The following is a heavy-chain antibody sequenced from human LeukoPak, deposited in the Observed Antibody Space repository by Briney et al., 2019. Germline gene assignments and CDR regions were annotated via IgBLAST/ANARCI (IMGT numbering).Heavy chain of an antibody. V-gene: IGHV4-4*07. CDR3: ARGDRFDSSGYYLAFDY. D-gene: IGHD3-22*01. CDR1: GGSISSYY. CDR2: IYTSGST. J-gene: IGHJ4*02. Sequence: KPSETLSLTCTVSGGSISSYYWSWIRQPAGKGLEWIVRIYTSGSTNYNPSLKSRVTMSVDTSKNQFSLKLSSVTAADTAVYYCARGDRFDSSGYYLAFDYWGQGTLVTVSS.